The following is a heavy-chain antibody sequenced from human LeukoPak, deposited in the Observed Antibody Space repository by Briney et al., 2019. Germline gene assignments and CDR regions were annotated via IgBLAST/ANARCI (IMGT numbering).Heavy chain of an antibody. J-gene: IGHJ3*02. CDR1: GGSISSYY. CDR2: FYTTGST. CDR3: AREDVLRFLDDAFDI. D-gene: IGHD3-3*01. Sequence: SETLSLTCTVSGGSISSYYWSWIRQPPGKGLEWIGHFYTTGSTNYNPSLKSRVTISVDTSKNQFSLKLSSVTAADTAVYYCAREDVLRFLDDAFDIWGQGTMVTVSS. V-gene: IGHV4-4*08.